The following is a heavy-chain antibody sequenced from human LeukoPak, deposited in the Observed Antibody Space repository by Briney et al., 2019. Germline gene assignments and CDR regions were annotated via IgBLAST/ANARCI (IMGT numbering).Heavy chain of an antibody. CDR2: IHYTGST. CDR1: GGSISSGDYF. V-gene: IGHV4-30-4*01. D-gene: IGHD2-2*01. Sequence: SQTLSLTCNVSGGSISSGDYFWNWIRQPPGKGLEWLGYIHYTGSTYYNPSLQSRVTMSVDTSKNQFSLRLSSVTAADTAVYYCAREKNIVVVPAAMGTAFDIWGQGTMVTVSS. J-gene: IGHJ3*02. CDR3: AREKNIVVVPAAMGTAFDI.